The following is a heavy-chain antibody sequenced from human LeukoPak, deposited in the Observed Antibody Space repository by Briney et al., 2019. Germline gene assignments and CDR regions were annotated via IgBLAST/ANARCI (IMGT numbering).Heavy chain of an antibody. CDR1: GGSFSVYY. J-gene: IGHJ2*01. Sequence: SETLTLTCAVYGGSFSVYYWSWIRQPPGKGLECIGEINHSGSTNYNPSLKRRVTISVDTSKNQFNLMLSYVNAADTAVYDCAREEDYSNSGYWYFDLWGRGTLVTVSS. CDR2: INHSGST. D-gene: IGHD4-11*01. CDR3: AREEDYSNSGYWYFDL. V-gene: IGHV4-34*01.